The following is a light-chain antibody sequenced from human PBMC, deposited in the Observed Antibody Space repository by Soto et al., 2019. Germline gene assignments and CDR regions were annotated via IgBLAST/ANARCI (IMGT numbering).Light chain of an antibody. V-gene: IGKV1-39*01. J-gene: IGKJ1*01. CDR3: QQSFTTWT. CDR2: AAA. Sequence: DIQMTQSPSSLSASVGDSVTITCRASQSVGNFVNWYQQKRGLPPKYLIYAAANLQSGVLSRFSGSGSGTDFTLPISKRQPEDFATYYGQQSFTTWTCGQGTKVEVK. CDR1: QSVGNF.